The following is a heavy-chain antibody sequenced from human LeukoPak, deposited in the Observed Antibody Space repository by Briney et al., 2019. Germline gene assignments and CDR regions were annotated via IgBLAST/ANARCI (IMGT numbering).Heavy chain of an antibody. CDR1: GFTVSSNY. CDR3: ARIGDSSGYYEFDY. D-gene: IGHD3-22*01. Sequence: GSLRLSCAASGFTVSSNYMSWVRQAPGKGLEWIGEINHSRSTNYNPSLKSRVTISVDTSKNQFSLKLSSVTAADTAVYYCARIGDSSGYYEFDYWGQGTLVTVSS. V-gene: IGHV4-34*01. CDR2: INHSRST. J-gene: IGHJ4*02.